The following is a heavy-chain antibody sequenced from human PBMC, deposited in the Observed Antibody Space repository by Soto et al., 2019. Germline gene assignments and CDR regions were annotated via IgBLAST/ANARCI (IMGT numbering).Heavy chain of an antibody. CDR3: AKEDSYGIPNWFDP. Sequence: QVQLVESGGGVVQPGRSLRLSCAASGFTFSSYGMHWVRQAPGKGLEWVAVISYDGSNKYYADSVKGRFTISRDNXXNTLYLQMNSLRAEDTAVYYCAKEDSYGIPNWFDPWGQGTLVTVSS. CDR2: ISYDGSNK. J-gene: IGHJ5*02. D-gene: IGHD5-18*01. V-gene: IGHV3-30*18. CDR1: GFTFSSYG.